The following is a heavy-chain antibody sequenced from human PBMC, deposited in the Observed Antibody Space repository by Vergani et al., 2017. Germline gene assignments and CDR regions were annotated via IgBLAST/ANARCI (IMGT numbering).Heavy chain of an antibody. V-gene: IGHV4-30-4*08. CDR3: ARGSPSALALDF. Sequence: QVHLQESGPGLVKPSETLSLTCTDSSGSISNGEYYWTWIRQPPGKGPEWIGSIYNTGAAHYSPSLKSRLSLSVDTSKNQFSLKLSSVTAADTAVYFCARGSPSALALDFWGQGTQVTVSA. CDR2: IYNTGAA. J-gene: IGHJ4*02. D-gene: IGHD6-19*01. CDR1: SGSISNGEYY.